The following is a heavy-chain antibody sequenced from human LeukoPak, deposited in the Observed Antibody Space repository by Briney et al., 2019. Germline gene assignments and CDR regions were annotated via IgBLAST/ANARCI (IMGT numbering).Heavy chain of an antibody. V-gene: IGHV3-7*02. CDR2: IKQDGSQK. CDR3: AGRGIGSSWDY. CDR1: GFTFSSYW. D-gene: IGHD6-13*01. J-gene: IGHJ4*02. Sequence: GGSLRLSCADSGFTFSSYWMSWVRQAPGKGLEWVANIKQDGSQKYYVDSVKGRFTISRDNARNSLYLQMNSLRAEDTAVYYCAGRGIGSSWDYWGQGTLVTVSS.